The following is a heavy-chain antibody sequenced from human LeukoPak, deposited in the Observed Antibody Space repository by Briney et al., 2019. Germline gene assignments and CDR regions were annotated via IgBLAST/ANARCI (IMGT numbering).Heavy chain of an antibody. J-gene: IGHJ4*02. Sequence: GGSLRLSCAASGFTFSSYAMSWVRQAPGKGLEWVSAISGSGGSTYYADSVKGRFTISRDNSKNTLYLQMDSLRVEDTAEYYCARDEPTVTTGPPVGSWGQGTLVTVSS. D-gene: IGHD4-17*01. CDR1: GFTFSSYA. CDR3: ARDEPTVTTGPPVGS. CDR2: ISGSGGST. V-gene: IGHV3-23*01.